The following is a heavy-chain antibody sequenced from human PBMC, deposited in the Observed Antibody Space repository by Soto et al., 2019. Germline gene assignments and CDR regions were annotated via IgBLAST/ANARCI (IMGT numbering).Heavy chain of an antibody. J-gene: IGHJ1*01. V-gene: IGHV3-23*01. CDR1: GFSFSSYA. CDR3: AYFFSLDGTATDVLYF. CDR2: ISNSGGTT. Sequence: GGSLRLSCAASGFSFSSYAMSWARQAPGKGLEWVSVISNSGGTTFYADSVKGRFTIPRDNFKNTVFLQMSSLRAEDTAVYYCAYFFSLDGTATDVLYF. D-gene: IGHD2-8*01.